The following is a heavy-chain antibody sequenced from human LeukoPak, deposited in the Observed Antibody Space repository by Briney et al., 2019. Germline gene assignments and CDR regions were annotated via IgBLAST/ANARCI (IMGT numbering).Heavy chain of an antibody. CDR3: ARDWGYSYGLDY. J-gene: IGHJ4*02. D-gene: IGHD5-18*01. Sequence: GGSLRLSCAASGFNFSNYWMHWVRQAPGEGLVWVSRIKSDGSTTAYADSVKGRFTISRDNAKNTLYLQMNSLRAEDTAVYHCARDWGYSYGLDYWGQGTLVTVSS. V-gene: IGHV3-74*01. CDR1: GFNFSNYW. CDR2: IKSDGSTT.